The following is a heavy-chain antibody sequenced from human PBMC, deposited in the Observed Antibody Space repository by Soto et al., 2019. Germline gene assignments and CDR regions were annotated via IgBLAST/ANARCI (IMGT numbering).Heavy chain of an antibody. CDR1: GYTFTSYA. J-gene: IGHJ4*02. CDR3: ARISPPFDVLRFLEWLPRAAY. D-gene: IGHD3-3*01. Sequence: ASVKVSCKASGYTFTSYAMHWVRQAPGQRLEWMGWINAGNGNTKYSQKFQGRVTITRDTSASTAYMELSSLRSEDTAVYYCARISPPFDVLRFLEWLPRAAYWGQGTLVTVSS. CDR2: INAGNGNT. V-gene: IGHV1-3*01.